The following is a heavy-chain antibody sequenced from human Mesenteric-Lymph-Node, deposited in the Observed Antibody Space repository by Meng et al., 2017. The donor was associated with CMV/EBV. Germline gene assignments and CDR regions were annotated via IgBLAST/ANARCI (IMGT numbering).Heavy chain of an antibody. CDR1: GFTFSNAW. CDR3: ARAVVPSDYYYGLDV. V-gene: IGHV3-21*01. D-gene: IGHD2-21*01. CDR2: ISSSSSYI. J-gene: IGHJ6*02. Sequence: GESLKISCAASGFTFSNAWMTWVRQAPGKGLEWVSSISSSSSYIYYGDSVKGRFTISRDNAKNSLYLQMNSLRAEDTAVYYCARAVVPSDYYYGLDVWGQGTTVTVSS.